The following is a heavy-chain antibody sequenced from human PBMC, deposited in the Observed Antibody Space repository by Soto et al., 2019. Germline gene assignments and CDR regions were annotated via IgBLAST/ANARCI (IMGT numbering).Heavy chain of an antibody. J-gene: IGHJ4*02. CDR3: AREITHYGDYDFFDY. V-gene: IGHV3-7*01. CDR2: IKQDGSEK. CDR1: GFTFSSYW. Sequence: GGSLRLSCAASGFTFSSYWMSWVRQAPGKGLEWVANIKQDGSEKYYVDSVKGRFTISRDNAKNSLYLQMNSLRAEDTAVYYCAREITHYGDYDFFDYWGQGTLVTVSS. D-gene: IGHD4-17*01.